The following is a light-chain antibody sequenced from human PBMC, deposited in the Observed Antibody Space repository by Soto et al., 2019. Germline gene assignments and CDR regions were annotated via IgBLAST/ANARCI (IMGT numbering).Light chain of an antibody. CDR2: GAS. V-gene: IGKV3-20*01. CDR1: QSVNMN. J-gene: IGKJ1*01. CDR3: QQDGSSAGT. Sequence: DIVLSPSTATLAVSHGKRPGLWCRASQSVNMNLAWYQQRPGQAPRPLIYGASSRATGIPDRFSGSGSGTDCPRTISSVEPEDCAVYYCQQDGSSAGTFGQGTKVDIK.